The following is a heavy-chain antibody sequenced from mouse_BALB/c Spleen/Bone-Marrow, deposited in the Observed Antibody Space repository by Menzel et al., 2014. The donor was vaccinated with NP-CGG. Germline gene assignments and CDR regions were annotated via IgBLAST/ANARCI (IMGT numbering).Heavy chain of an antibody. Sequence: VTLKECGAELVKPGASVKLSCTASGFNIIYAYIHWVKRRPEQGLEWIGRIYPANGNTNYDPKFQGKATITADTSSNTAYLHLNSLTSEDTAVYYCARSPGEVNYWGQGTLVTVSA. V-gene: IGHV14-3*02. J-gene: IGHJ3*01. CDR2: IYPANGNT. CDR3: ARSPGEVNY. D-gene: IGHD1-3*01. CDR1: GFNIIYAY.